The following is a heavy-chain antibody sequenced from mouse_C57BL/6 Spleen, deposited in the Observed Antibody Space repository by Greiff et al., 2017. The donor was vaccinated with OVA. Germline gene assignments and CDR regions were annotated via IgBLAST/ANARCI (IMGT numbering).Heavy chain of an antibody. CDR2: LNPYNGGT. CDR3: ARSWYYGSRNWYFDV. Sequence: EVKLQESGPVLVKPGASVKMSCKASGYTFTDYYMNWVKQSHGKSLEWIGVLNPYNGGTSYNQKFKGKATLTVDKSSSTAYMELNSLTSEDSAVYYCARSWYYGSRNWYFDVWGTGTTVTVSS. V-gene: IGHV1-19*01. J-gene: IGHJ1*03. CDR1: GYTFTDYY. D-gene: IGHD1-1*01.